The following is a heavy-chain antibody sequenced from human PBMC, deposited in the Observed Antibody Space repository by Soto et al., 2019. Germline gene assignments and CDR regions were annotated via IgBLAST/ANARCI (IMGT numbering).Heavy chain of an antibody. D-gene: IGHD3-10*02. V-gene: IGHV3-30*04. CDR1: GFTFSSYA. CDR2: ISYDGRKK. CDR3: ARGLNLVRGNSNDAFDI. Sequence: QVQLVESGGGVVQPGRSLRLSCAASGFTFSSYAMHWVRQAPGKGLEWVAFISYDGRKKYYADSVKSRFTISRDNSKKMLNLQMNNLRAVDTAAYYCARGLNLVRGNSNDAFDIWGEGAIGTVSS. J-gene: IGHJ3*02.